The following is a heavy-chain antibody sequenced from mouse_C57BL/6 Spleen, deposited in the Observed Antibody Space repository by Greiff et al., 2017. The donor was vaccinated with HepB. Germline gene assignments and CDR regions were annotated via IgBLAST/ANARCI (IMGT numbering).Heavy chain of an antibody. V-gene: IGHV3-6*01. Sequence: EVKLQESGPGLVKPSQSLSLTCSVTGYSITSGYYWNWIRQFPGNKLEWMGYISYDGSNNYNPSLKNRISITRDTSKNQFFLKLNSVTTEDTATYYCARDGDYYGSGDWFAYWGQGTLVTVSA. D-gene: IGHD1-1*01. CDR1: GYSITSGYY. J-gene: IGHJ3*01. CDR2: ISYDGSN. CDR3: ARDGDYYGSGDWFAY.